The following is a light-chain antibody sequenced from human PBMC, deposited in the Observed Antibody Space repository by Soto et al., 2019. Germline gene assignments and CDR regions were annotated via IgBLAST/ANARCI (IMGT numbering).Light chain of an antibody. CDR1: QTISSW. Sequence: DIQMTQSPSSVSASVGDRVTITCRASQTISSWLAWYQQKPGRAPKLLIYAASSLQSGVPSRFSGSGSGTNFTLTIGSLQPEDFATYYCQQANSFPYTFGQGTKLEIK. CDR3: QQANSFPYT. CDR2: AAS. J-gene: IGKJ2*01. V-gene: IGKV1-12*01.